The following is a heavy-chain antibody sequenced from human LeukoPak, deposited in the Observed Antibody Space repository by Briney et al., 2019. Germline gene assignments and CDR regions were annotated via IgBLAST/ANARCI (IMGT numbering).Heavy chain of an antibody. CDR1: GGSISSGSYY. V-gene: IGHV4-61*02. D-gene: IGHD3-10*01. Sequence: SETLSLTCTVSGGSISSGSYYWSWIRQPAGKGLEWIGRIYTSGSTNYNPSLKSRVAISVDTSKNQFSLKLSSVTAADTAVYYRARTRGPFDYWGQGTLVTVSS. CDR2: IYTSGST. J-gene: IGHJ4*02. CDR3: ARTRGPFDY.